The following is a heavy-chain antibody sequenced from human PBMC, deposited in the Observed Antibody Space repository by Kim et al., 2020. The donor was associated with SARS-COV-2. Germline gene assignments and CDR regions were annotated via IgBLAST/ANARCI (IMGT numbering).Heavy chain of an antibody. CDR2: ISYDGSNK. V-gene: IGHV3-30*18. J-gene: IGHJ6*02. Sequence: GGSLRLSCAASGFTFSSYGMHWVRQAPGKGLEWVAVISYDGSNKYYADSVKGRFIISRDNSKNTLYLQMNSLRAEDTAVYYCAKDLYDSSGYYRIYYYYYGMDVWGQGTTVTVSS. CDR1: GFTFSSYG. CDR3: AKDLYDSSGYYRIYYYYYGMDV. D-gene: IGHD3-22*01.